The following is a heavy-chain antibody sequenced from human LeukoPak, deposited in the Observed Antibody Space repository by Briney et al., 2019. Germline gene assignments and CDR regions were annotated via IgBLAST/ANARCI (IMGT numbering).Heavy chain of an antibody. CDR3: ARDLCSGGSCYGKTFDY. V-gene: IGHV3-7*01. D-gene: IGHD2-15*01. J-gene: IGHJ4*02. Sequence: GGSLRLSCAASGFTLNNYWMNWVHQAPGKGLEWVANIKEDGSEKYYVDSVKGRFTISRDNAKNSLYLQMNSLRAEDTAVYYCARDLCSGGSCYGKTFDYWGQGTLVTVSS. CDR2: IKEDGSEK. CDR1: GFTLNNYW.